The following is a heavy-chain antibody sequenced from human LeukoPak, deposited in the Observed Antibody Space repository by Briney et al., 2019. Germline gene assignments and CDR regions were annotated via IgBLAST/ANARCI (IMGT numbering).Heavy chain of an antibody. CDR3: ARVSRSSTSSFNF. V-gene: IGHV1-2*02. J-gene: IGHJ4*02. D-gene: IGHD2-2*01. CDR2: INPNFGAT. CDR1: GYAFTAYY. Sequence: GASVKVSCKASGYAFTAYYIHWVRQAPGQGLEWMGWINPNFGATNYAQKLQGRVTITRDTSISTAYMELSRPRSDDTAVYYCARVSRSSTSSFNFWGQGTLVTVSS.